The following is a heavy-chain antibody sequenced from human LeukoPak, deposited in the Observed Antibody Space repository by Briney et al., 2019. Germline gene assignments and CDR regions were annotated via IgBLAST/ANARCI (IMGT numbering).Heavy chain of an antibody. Sequence: SGGSLRLSCAASGFTFSSYWMSWVRQAPGKGLEWVANIKQDGSEKYYVDSVKGRFTISRDNAKNSLYLQMNSLRAEDTAVYYCARGDCSSTSCYTDYYYYYYMDVWGKGTTVTVSS. D-gene: IGHD2-2*02. J-gene: IGHJ6*03. CDR2: IKQDGSEK. CDR3: ARGDCSSTSCYTDYYYYYYMDV. V-gene: IGHV3-7*01. CDR1: GFTFSSYW.